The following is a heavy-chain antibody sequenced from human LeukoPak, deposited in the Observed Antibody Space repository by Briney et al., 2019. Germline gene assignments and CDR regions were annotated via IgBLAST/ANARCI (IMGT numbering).Heavy chain of an antibody. CDR2: ISGSGAST. CDR3: AKDLISGGYYFDY. D-gene: IGHD2-15*01. V-gene: IGHV3-23*01. J-gene: IGHJ4*02. CDR1: GFTFSSYA. Sequence: GGSLRLSCAASGFTFSSYAISWVRQAPGKGLEWVSAISGSGASTYYADSVKGRFTISRDNSKNTLYLQMNSLRAEDTAVYYCAKDLISGGYYFDYWGQGTLVTVSS.